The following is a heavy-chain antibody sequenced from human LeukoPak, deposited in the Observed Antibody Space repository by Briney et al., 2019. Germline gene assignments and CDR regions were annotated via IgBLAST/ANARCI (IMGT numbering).Heavy chain of an antibody. Sequence: GGSLRLSCAASGFAFSSYAMSWVRQAPGKGLEWVSAISGSGGSTYYADSVKGRFTISRDNSKNTLYLQMDSLRAEDTAVYYCAKDTAMVLGYFDYWGQGTLVTVSS. D-gene: IGHD5-18*01. CDR1: GFAFSSYA. CDR2: ISGSGGST. V-gene: IGHV3-23*01. J-gene: IGHJ4*02. CDR3: AKDTAMVLGYFDY.